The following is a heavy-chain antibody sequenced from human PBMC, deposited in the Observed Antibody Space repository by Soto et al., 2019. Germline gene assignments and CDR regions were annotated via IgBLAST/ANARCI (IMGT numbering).Heavy chain of an antibody. V-gene: IGHV3-23*01. CDR2: ISGTGRNT. Sequence: PGGSLRLSCATSGFTFSRNGMSWVRQAPGEGLDWVSGISGTGRNTYYADSVKGRFTISRDNSKNTLFLQMNSLRVEDTAVYYCAKNGLSDSPSAIDSWGQGTLVTVSS. J-gene: IGHJ4*02. D-gene: IGHD2-8*01. CDR1: GFTFSRNG. CDR3: AKNGLSDSPSAIDS.